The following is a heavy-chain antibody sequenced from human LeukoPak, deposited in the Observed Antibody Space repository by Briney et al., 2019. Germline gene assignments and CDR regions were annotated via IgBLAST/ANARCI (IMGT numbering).Heavy chain of an antibody. Sequence: EASVKVSCKASGGTFSSYAISWVRQAPGQGLEWMGGIIPIFGTANYAQKFQGRVTITADKSTSTAYMELSSLRSEDTAVYYCARNRLPYGGQRAFDYWGQGTLVTVSS. D-gene: IGHD4-23*01. J-gene: IGHJ4*02. CDR1: GGTFSSYA. V-gene: IGHV1-69*06. CDR3: ARNRLPYGGQRAFDY. CDR2: IIPIFGTA.